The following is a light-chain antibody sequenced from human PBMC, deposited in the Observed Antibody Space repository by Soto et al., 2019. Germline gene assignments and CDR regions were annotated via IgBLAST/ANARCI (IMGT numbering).Light chain of an antibody. CDR2: DAS. CDR3: QQRSNWPPIT. Sequence: EIVLTQSPATLSLSPGERATLSCRASQSLTSHLAWYQQKPGQAPRLLIYDASNRAPGIPARFSGSGSGTDFTLTISSLEPEDFAVYYCQQRSNWPPITFGQGTRLEIK. V-gene: IGKV3-11*01. J-gene: IGKJ5*01. CDR1: QSLTSH.